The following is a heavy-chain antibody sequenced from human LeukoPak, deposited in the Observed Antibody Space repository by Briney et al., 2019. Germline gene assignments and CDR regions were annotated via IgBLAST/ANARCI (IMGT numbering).Heavy chain of an antibody. J-gene: IGHJ4*02. V-gene: IGHV1-2*02. CDR1: GYTFTGYY. D-gene: IGHD1-1*01. CDR3: ARGITTGAPY. CDR2: INPNSGGT. Sequence: ASVKVSCKASGYTFTGYYIHWVRQAPGQGLEWMGWINPNSGGTNYARKFQGRVTMTRDTSISTAYMDLSRLRSDDTAMYYCARGITTGAPYWGQGTLVTVSS.